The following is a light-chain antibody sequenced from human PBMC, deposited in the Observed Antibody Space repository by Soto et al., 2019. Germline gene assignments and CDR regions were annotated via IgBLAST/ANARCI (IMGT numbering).Light chain of an antibody. CDR1: QTVFSN. J-gene: IGKJ1*01. CDR2: GAS. CDR3: QQYSSWLPWT. Sequence: EIVLTQSPGTLSLSPGERAALSCRATQTVFSNYIGWYQQKPGQAPRRLIYGASARATGIPARFSGTGSGTEFTLTISNLQSEDFAVYYCQQYSSWLPWTFGQGTKVDIK. V-gene: IGKV3-15*01.